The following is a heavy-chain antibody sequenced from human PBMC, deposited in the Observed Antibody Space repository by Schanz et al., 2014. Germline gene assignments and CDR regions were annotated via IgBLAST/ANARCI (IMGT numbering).Heavy chain of an antibody. CDR1: GGSISSGGYS. J-gene: IGHJ6*02. CDR3: YGMDV. CDR2: IFFRGST. Sequence: QVQLQESGPGLVKPSQTLSLTCAVSGGSISSGGYSWSWIRQPPGKGLEWIGYIFFRGSTYYNPSIKSRVTISIATSKTPFSLRLPSVTAADTAVYYCYGMDVWGQGTTVTVSS. V-gene: IGHV4-30-4*07.